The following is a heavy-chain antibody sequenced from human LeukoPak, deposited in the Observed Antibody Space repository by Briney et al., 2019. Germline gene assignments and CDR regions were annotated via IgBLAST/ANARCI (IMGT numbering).Heavy chain of an antibody. CDR2: ISSSSSTI. V-gene: IGHV3-48*02. CDR3: ARVFGSGWLVPGAFDI. CDR1: GFTFSSCS. J-gene: IGHJ3*02. Sequence: GGSLRLSCAASGFTFSSCSMNWVRQAPGKGLEWVSYISSSSSTIYYADSVKGRFTISRDNAKNSLYLQMNSLRDEDTAVYYCARVFGSGWLVPGAFDIWGQGTMVTVSS. D-gene: IGHD6-19*01.